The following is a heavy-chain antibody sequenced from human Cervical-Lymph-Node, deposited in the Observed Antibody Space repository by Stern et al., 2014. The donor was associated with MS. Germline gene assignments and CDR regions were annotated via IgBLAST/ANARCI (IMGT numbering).Heavy chain of an antibody. D-gene: IGHD2-2*01. V-gene: IGHV2-5*02. CDR3: ATHAPGVVPAALDY. J-gene: IGHJ4*02. CDR1: GFSLSTSGVG. CDR2: VYCDGSK. Sequence: QITLKESGPTLVKPTQTLTLTCTFSGFSLSTSGVGVDLIRQPPGKALEWLAFVYCDGSKRYSPSMKNRLAIAKDTSKNQVVLTMNNMDPVDTATFYCATHAPGVVPAALDYWGQGTLVTVS.